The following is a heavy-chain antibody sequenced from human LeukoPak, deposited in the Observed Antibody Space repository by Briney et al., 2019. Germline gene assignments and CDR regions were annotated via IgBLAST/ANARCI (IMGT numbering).Heavy chain of an antibody. CDR2: IIPIFGTA. J-gene: IGHJ6*02. CDR3: ARVSLRRNYYYYYGMDV. Sequence: SVKVSCKASGGTFSSYAISWVRQAPGQGLEWMGGIIPIFGTANYAQKFQGRVTITADESTSSAYMELSSLRSEDTAVYYCARVSLRRNYYYYYGMDVWGQGTTATVS. V-gene: IGHV1-69*13. D-gene: IGHD3-16*01. CDR1: GGTFSSYA.